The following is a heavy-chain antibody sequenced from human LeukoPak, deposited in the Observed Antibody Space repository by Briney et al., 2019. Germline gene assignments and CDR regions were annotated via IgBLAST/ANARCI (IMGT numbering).Heavy chain of an antibody. J-gene: IGHJ5*02. CDR2: INHSGST. Sequence: SETLSLTCAVYGGSFSGYYWSWIRQPPGKGLEWIGEINHSGSTNYNPSLKSRVTISVDTSKNQFSLKLSSVTAADTAVYYCARATRSWCGSVRNWIDPWGQGALVTVSS. V-gene: IGHV4-34*01. D-gene: IGHD3-10*01. CDR3: ARATRSWCGSVRNWIDP. CDR1: GGSFSGYY.